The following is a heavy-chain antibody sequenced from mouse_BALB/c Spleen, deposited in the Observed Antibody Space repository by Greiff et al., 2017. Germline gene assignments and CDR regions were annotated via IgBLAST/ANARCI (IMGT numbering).Heavy chain of an antibody. CDR1: GYTFTSYW. Sequence: VQLQQPGAELVKPGAPVKLSCKASGYTFTSYWMNWVKQSHGKNLEWIGLINPYNGGTSYNQKFKGKATLTVDKSSSTAYMELLSLTSEDSAVYYCAREGLWYLDYWGQGTTLTVSS. CDR3: AREGLWYLDY. J-gene: IGHJ2*01. CDR2: INPYNGGT. D-gene: IGHD1-1*02. V-gene: IGHV1-19*01.